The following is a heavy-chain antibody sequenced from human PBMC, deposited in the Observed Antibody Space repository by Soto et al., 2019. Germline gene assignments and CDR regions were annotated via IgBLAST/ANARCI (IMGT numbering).Heavy chain of an antibody. CDR3: EGDHVLSSYAFDI. V-gene: IGHV3-21*01. D-gene: IGHD2-15*01. Sequence: EVQLVASGGGLVKPGGSLSLACAASGFTFSSYSMNCVRQAPGKGLEWVSSISSSSSYIYYPDSGKGRFTVSRDNAKNSLYLQMNSWRAEDTAVYYWEGDHVLSSYAFDIWGQGTMVTVSS. J-gene: IGHJ3*02. CDR2: ISSSSSYI. CDR1: GFTFSSYS.